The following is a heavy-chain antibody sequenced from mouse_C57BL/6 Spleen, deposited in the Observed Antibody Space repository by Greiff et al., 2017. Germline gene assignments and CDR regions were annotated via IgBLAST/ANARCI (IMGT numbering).Heavy chain of an antibody. J-gene: IGHJ2*01. Sequence: QVHVKQSGAELVKPGASVKISCKASGYAFSSYWMNWVKQRPGKGLEWIGQIYPGDGDTNYNGKFKGKATLTADKSSSTAYMQLSSLTSEDSAVYFCAREDYGSSYYYWGQGTTLTVSS. CDR2: IYPGDGDT. CDR1: GYAFSSYW. D-gene: IGHD1-1*01. CDR3: AREDYGSSYYY. V-gene: IGHV1-80*01.